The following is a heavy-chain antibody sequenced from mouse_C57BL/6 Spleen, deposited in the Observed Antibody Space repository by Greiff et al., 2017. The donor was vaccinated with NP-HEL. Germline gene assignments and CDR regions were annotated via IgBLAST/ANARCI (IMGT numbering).Heavy chain of an antibody. J-gene: IGHJ3*01. D-gene: IGHD2-4*01. CDR2: IYLGSGSI. CDR1: GYTFTSYW. CDR3: ARGWDYDVGFAF. V-gene: IGHV1-55*01. Sequence: VQLQQPGAELVKLGASVKMSCKASGYTFTSYWITWLKQRPGQGLEWIGDIYLGSGSINYNEKFKSKATLTEATSSSTAFMQLSSLTSECSAVYYCARGWDYDVGFAFWGQGTLVTVSA.